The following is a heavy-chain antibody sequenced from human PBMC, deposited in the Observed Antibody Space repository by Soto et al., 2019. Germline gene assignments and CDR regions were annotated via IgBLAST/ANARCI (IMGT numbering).Heavy chain of an antibody. Sequence: ASVKVSCKASGYTFTGYYMHWVRQAPGQGLEWMGWINPNSGGTNYAQKFQGWVTMTRDTSISTAYMELSRLRSDDTAVYYCAREMSTAVAAGPFDYWGQGTLVXVSS. CDR1: GYTFTGYY. J-gene: IGHJ4*02. D-gene: IGHD6-19*01. CDR2: INPNSGGT. CDR3: AREMSTAVAAGPFDY. V-gene: IGHV1-2*04.